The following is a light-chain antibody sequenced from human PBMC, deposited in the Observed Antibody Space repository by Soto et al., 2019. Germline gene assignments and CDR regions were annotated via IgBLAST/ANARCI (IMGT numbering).Light chain of an antibody. V-gene: IGKV2-28*01. Sequence: DIVMTQSPLSLPVTPGEPASISCTSSQSLLYIDGYNYLDWYLQKPGQPPKLLIYSASNRASGVPVRFSGSGSGTDFTLKISRVEAEDVGVYFCMQARQTPFTFGPGTKVDIK. CDR1: QSLLYIDGYNY. CDR3: MQARQTPFT. CDR2: SAS. J-gene: IGKJ3*01.